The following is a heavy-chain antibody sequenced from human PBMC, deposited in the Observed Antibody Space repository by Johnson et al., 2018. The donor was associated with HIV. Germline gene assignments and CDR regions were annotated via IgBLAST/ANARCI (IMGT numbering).Heavy chain of an antibody. V-gene: IGHV3-30*02. CDR1: GFTFSSYG. J-gene: IGHJ3*02. D-gene: IGHD1-26*01. CDR2: IRYDGSNK. CDR3: ASGGSRYSWSYFSDAFDI. Sequence: VQLVESGGGVVQPGGSLRLSCAASGFTFSSYGMHWVRQAPGKGLEWVAFIRYDGSNKYFADSAKGRFTISRDNAKNTLYLQMNSLRAEDTAVYYCASGGSRYSWSYFSDAFDIWGQGTMVTVSS.